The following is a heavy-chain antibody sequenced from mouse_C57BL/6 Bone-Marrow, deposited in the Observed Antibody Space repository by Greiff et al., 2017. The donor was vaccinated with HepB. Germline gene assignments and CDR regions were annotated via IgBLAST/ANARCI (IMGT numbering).Heavy chain of an antibody. J-gene: IGHJ2*01. D-gene: IGHD1-1*01. CDR1: GYAFTNYL. Sequence: QVQLQQQSGAELVRPGTSVKVSCKASGYAFTNYLIEWVKQRPGQGLEWIGVINPGSGGTNYNEKFKGKATLTADKSSSTAYMQLSSLTSEDSAVYFCARSLTTVVYFDYWGQGTTLTVSS. CDR2: INPGSGGT. V-gene: IGHV1-54*01. CDR3: ARSLTTVVYFDY.